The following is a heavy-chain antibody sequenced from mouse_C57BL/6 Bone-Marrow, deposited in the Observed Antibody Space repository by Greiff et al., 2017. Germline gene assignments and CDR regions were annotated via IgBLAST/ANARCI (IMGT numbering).Heavy chain of an antibody. CDR1: GYTFTNYW. D-gene: IGHD2-4*01. Sequence: VQLQQSGAELVRPGTSVKMSCKASGYTFTNYWIGWAKQRPGHGLEWIGDIYPGGGYTNYNEKCKGKATLTADKSSSTAYMQFSSLTSEDSAIYYCARIRLRQYYFDYWGQGTTLTVSS. CDR2: IYPGGGYT. CDR3: ARIRLRQYYFDY. V-gene: IGHV1-63*01. J-gene: IGHJ2*01.